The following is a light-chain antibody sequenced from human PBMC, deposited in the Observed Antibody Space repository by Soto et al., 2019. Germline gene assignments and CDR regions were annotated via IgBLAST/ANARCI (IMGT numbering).Light chain of an antibody. V-gene: IGKV3-20*01. CDR2: GAS. CDR3: QQYGSSPPWT. J-gene: IGKJ1*01. Sequence: EIVLMQSPGTLSFSPGERATLSCRASQTLRRTYIAWYQQKPGQAPRALIYGASKRATGIPDRFSGSGSGTDFSLTISRLEPEDFAVYYCQQYGSSPPWTFGQGTKVDIK. CDR1: QTLRRTY.